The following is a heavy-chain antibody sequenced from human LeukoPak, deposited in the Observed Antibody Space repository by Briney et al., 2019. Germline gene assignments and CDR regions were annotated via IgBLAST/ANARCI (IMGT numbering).Heavy chain of an antibody. Sequence: GGSLRLSCAASGFTFGSYAMTWVRQAPGKGLEWVSVITGSGDNTYYADSVKGRFTIPRDNSKNTLYLQMNSLRAEDTAVYYCAKEVIRYWYFDPWGRGTLVTVSS. CDR2: ITGSGDNT. CDR3: AKEVIRYWYFDP. V-gene: IGHV3-23*01. D-gene: IGHD2-21*01. CDR1: GFTFGSYA. J-gene: IGHJ2*01.